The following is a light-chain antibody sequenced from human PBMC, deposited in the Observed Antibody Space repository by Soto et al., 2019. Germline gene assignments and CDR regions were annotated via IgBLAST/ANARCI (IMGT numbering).Light chain of an antibody. Sequence: EIVLTQSPGTLSLSPGERATLSCRASQSVSSSYLAWYQQKPGQAPRLLIYGASSRATGIPDRFSGSGSGRDFTFTISRLEPEDFAVYSCQQYGSSPPYTFGQGTKLEIK. J-gene: IGKJ2*01. CDR3: QQYGSSPPYT. CDR2: GAS. CDR1: QSVSSSY. V-gene: IGKV3-20*01.